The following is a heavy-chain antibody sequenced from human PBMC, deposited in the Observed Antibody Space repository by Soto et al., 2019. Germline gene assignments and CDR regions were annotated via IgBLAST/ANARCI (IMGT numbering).Heavy chain of an antibody. CDR3: ARSANYDYWSGYPPFDP. J-gene: IGHJ5*02. D-gene: IGHD3-3*01. CDR2: ISSSSSYI. V-gene: IGHV3-21*01. CDR1: GFTFSSHN. Sequence: PGGSLRLSCAASGFTFSSHNMNWVRQAPGKGLEWVSSISSSSSYIYYADSVKGRFTISRDNAKNSLYLQMNSLRAEDTAVYYCARSANYDYWSGYPPFDPWGQGTLVTSPQ.